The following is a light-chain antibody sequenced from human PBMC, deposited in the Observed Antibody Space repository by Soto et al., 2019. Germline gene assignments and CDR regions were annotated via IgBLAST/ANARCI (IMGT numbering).Light chain of an antibody. CDR3: QLAGT. Sequence: EIVLTHSPGTLSLSPGERATLSCRASQSIDSSYVAWYRQKPGQAPTLLIYGTSRRATGVSDRFSGSGSGTDFTHSISRLEPEDFAVYFCQLAGTFGPGAKVEVK. V-gene: IGKV3-20*01. J-gene: IGKJ3*01. CDR2: GTS. CDR1: QSIDSSY.